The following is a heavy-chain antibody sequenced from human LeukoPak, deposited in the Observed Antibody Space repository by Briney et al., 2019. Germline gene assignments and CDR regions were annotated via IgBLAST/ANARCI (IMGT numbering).Heavy chain of an antibody. CDR2: IYYSGST. J-gene: IGHJ4*02. D-gene: IGHD6-13*01. CDR3: ARGQQLAVPPFDY. CDR1: GGSISSYY. V-gene: IGHV4-59*01. Sequence: SETLSLTCIVSGGSISSYYWSWIRQPPGKGLEWIGYIYYSGSTNYNPSLKSRVTISVDTSKNQFSLKLSSVTATDTAVYYCARGQQLAVPPFDYWGQGTLVTVSS.